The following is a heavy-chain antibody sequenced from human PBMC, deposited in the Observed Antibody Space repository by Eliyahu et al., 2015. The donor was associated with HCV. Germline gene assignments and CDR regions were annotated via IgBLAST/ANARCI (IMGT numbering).Heavy chain of an antibody. J-gene: IGHJ4*02. CDR3: ARGWAGSTSFFDY. V-gene: IGHV1-69*04. CDR2: IIPILGIA. D-gene: IGHD2-2*01. Sequence: QVQLVQSGAEVKKPGSSVKVSCKASGGXXSSYAISWVRQAPGQGLEWMGRIIPILGIANYAQKFQGRVTITADKSTSTAYMELSSLRSEDTAVYYCARGWAGSTSFFDYWGQGTLVTVSS. CDR1: GGXXSSYA.